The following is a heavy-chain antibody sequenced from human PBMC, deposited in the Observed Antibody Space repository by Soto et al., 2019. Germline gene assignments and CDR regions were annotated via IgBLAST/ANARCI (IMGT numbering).Heavy chain of an antibody. D-gene: IGHD6-6*01. CDR1: GFTFSSYG. V-gene: IGHV3-30*03. CDR3: AISSSYYYGMDV. CDR2: ISYDGSNK. Sequence: TGGSLRLSCAASGFTFSSYGMHWVRQAPGKGLEWVAVISYDGSNKYYADSVKGRFTISRDNSKNTLYLQMNSLRAEDTAVYYCAISSSYYYGMDVWGQGTTVTVSS. J-gene: IGHJ6*02.